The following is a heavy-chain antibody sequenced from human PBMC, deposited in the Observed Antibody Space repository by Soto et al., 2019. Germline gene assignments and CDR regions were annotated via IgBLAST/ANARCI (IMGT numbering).Heavy chain of an antibody. Sequence: QVQLQESGPGLVKPSQTLSLTCTVSGGSIISGGYYWSWIRQHPGKGLECIGYIYYSGSTYYNPSLQSRVTISVDTSANQSSLKLSSVTAADTAVYYCARYGSGSYYPTTFDYWGQGTLVTVSS. CDR3: ARYGSGSYYPTTFDY. J-gene: IGHJ4*02. V-gene: IGHV4-31*03. CDR2: IYYSGST. CDR1: GGSIISGGYY. D-gene: IGHD3-10*01.